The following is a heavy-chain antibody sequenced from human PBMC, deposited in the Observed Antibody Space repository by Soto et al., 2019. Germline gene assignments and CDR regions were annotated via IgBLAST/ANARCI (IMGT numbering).Heavy chain of an antibody. CDR1: GDTFSSYA. Sequence: QVQLVQSGAEVKKPGSSVKVSCKASGDTFSSYAISWVRHAPGQGLEWMGGIIPIFGTANYAQKFQGRVTITADESTSTAYMELRSLRSEDSAVYYCARDGSGYRSRASLMDVWGQGTTVTVSS. V-gene: IGHV1-69*01. D-gene: IGHD3-22*01. CDR3: ARDGSGYRSRASLMDV. J-gene: IGHJ6*02. CDR2: IIPIFGTA.